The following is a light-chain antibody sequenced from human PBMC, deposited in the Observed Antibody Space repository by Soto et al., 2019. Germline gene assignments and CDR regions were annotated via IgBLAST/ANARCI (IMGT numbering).Light chain of an antibody. CDR2: GAS. CDR1: QSVSSY. J-gene: IGKJ1*01. Sequence: EIVFTQSPATLSLSPGERATLSCRASQSVSSYLAWYQQKPGQAPRLLIYGASSRATGIPDRFSGSGFGTDFTLTVSRLEPEDFAVYYCQQYSTSPRTFGQGTKVDIK. V-gene: IGKV3-20*01. CDR3: QQYSTSPRT.